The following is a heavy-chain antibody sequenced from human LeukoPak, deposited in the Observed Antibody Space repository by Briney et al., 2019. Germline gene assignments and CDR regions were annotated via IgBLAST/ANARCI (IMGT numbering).Heavy chain of an antibody. Sequence: GGSLRLSCAASGFTHRNHWMIWVRQAPGKGLEWVGNIKQDGSEKRYADSVRGRFSISRDNAQTSLYLQMNSLRAEDTAVYYCARASDPWLQLTWGQGTLVTVSS. D-gene: IGHD5-24*01. CDR1: GFTHRNHW. CDR3: ARASDPWLQLT. CDR2: IKQDGSEK. J-gene: IGHJ5*02. V-gene: IGHV3-7*05.